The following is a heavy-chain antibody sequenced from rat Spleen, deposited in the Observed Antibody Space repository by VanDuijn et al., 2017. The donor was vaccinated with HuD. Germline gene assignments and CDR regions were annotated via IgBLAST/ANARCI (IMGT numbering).Heavy chain of an antibody. CDR3: ARHPDSSYTHYYVMDA. D-gene: IGHD1-2*01. J-gene: IGHJ4*01. CDR2: ISYEGSST. V-gene: IGHV5-22*01. CDR1: GITFSNYA. Sequence: EVQLVESGGGLVQPGGTLKLSCAASGITFSNYAMAWVRQAPKKDLEWVASISYEGSSTYYGDSVKGRFTISRDNAKSTLYLKMNSLRSEDTATYYCARHPDSSYTHYYVMDAWGQGASVTVSS.